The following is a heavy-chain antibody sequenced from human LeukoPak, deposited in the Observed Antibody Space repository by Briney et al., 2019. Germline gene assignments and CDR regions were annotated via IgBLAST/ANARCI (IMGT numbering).Heavy chain of an antibody. D-gene: IGHD3-22*01. CDR2: INHSGST. CDR1: GGSFSGYY. V-gene: IGHV4-34*01. J-gene: IGHJ4*02. Sequence: SEPLSLTCAVYGGSFSGYYWSWIRQPPGKGLEWIGEINHSGSTNYNPSLKSRVTISVDTSKKQFSLKLSSVTAADTAVYYCARLVYDSSGYYYVRYFDYWGQGTLVTVSS. CDR3: ARLVYDSSGYYYVRYFDY.